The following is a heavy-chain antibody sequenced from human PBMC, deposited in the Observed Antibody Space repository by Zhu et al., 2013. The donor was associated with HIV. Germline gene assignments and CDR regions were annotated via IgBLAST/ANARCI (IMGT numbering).Heavy chain of an antibody. CDR1: GYTFTSYA. J-gene: IGHJ4*02. CDR2: INAGNGNT. Sequence: QVQLVQSGAEVKKPGASVKVSCKASGYTFTSYAMHWVRQAPGXRLEWMGWINAGNGNTKYSQKFQGRVTITRDTSASTAYMELSSLRSEDTAVYYCARDEVSSGWSPQVYWGQGTLVTVSS. V-gene: IGHV1-3*01. CDR3: ARDEVSSGWSPQVY. D-gene: IGHD6-19*01.